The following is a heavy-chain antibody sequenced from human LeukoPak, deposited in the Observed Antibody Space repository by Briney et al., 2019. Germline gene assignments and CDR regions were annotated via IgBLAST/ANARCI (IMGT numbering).Heavy chain of an antibody. CDR1: GFTFSSYG. D-gene: IGHD3-10*01. CDR2: ISYDGSNK. CDR3: ARDFNSGDGTDVFDY. J-gene: IGHJ4*02. V-gene: IGHV3-30*03. Sequence: PGGSLRLSCAASGFTFSSYGMHWVRQAPGKGLEWVAVISYDGSNKYYADSVKGRFTISRDNSKNTLYLQMNSLRAEDTAVYYCARDFNSGDGTDVFDYWGQGTLVTVSS.